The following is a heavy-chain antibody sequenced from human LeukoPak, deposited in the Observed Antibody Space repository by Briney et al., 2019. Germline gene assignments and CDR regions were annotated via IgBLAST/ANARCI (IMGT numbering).Heavy chain of an antibody. Sequence: GGSLRLSCAASGFAFSDYSMNWVRQAPGKGLEWVSSISSDSTHILYADSVRGRFTISRDNAENSLYLQMNSLRAEDTAVYYCARFETVAAKPFEYWGQGTLVTVSS. CDR3: ARFETVAAKPFEY. J-gene: IGHJ4*02. D-gene: IGHD6-19*01. CDR2: ISSDSTHI. CDR1: GFAFSDYS. V-gene: IGHV3-21*01.